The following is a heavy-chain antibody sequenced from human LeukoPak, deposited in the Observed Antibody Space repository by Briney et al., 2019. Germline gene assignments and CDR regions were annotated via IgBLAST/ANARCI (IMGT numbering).Heavy chain of an antibody. Sequence: GGSLRLSCAASGFTFSYYTMNWVRQAPGKGLEWVSSISSGSDYIYYADSVKGRFTISRDNSENFVHLQMNSLRTEDTALYYCAKDAGLVTYYYYYGMDVWGQGTTVTVSS. D-gene: IGHD2-21*02. J-gene: IGHJ6*02. CDR1: GFTFSYYT. CDR3: AKDAGLVTYYYYYGMDV. CDR2: ISSGSDYI. V-gene: IGHV3-21*04.